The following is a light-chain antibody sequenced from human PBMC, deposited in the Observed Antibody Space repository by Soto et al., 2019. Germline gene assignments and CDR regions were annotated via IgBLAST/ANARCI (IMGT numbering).Light chain of an antibody. J-gene: IGLJ1*01. CDR1: NIGSKN. Sequence: SYELTQPPSVSVAPGQTARITCGGDNIGSKNVHWYQQKPGQAPVLVVYDDSDRPSGIPERFSGSNSGITATLTISRVEAGDEADYYCQVWDTSGDPNYVFGTGTKVTVL. CDR3: QVWDTSGDPNYV. V-gene: IGLV3-21*02. CDR2: DDS.